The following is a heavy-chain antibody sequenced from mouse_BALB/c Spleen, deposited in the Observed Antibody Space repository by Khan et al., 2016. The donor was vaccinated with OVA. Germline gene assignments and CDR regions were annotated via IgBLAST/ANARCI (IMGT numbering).Heavy chain of an antibody. CDR2: TNPTNGRT. V-gene: IGHV1S81*02. CDR1: GYTFTSYW. D-gene: IGHD1-1*01. Sequence: QVQLKESGAELVKAGASVKMSCKASGYTFTSYWMHWVKQRLGQGLEWFAETNPTNGRTYYTEKFKSKATLTVDKSSSKAYMLLSGPTFEDSAVYYWARIKKIVATYFDYWGQGTTLTVSA. J-gene: IGHJ2*01. CDR3: ARIKKIVATYFDY.